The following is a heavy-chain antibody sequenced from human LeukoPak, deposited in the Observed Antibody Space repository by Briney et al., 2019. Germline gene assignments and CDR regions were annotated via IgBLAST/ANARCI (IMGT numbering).Heavy chain of an antibody. CDR3: ARAPIVGYDFWSGYFTYYGMDV. CDR2: MNPNSGNT. J-gene: IGHJ6*02. D-gene: IGHD3-3*01. CDR1: GYTFTSYD. V-gene: IGHV1-8*01. Sequence: GASVKVSCKASGYTFTSYDINWVRQATGQGLEWMGWMNPNSGNTGYAQKFQGRVTMTRNTSISTAYMELSSLRSEDTAVYYCARAPIVGYDFWSGYFTYYGMDVWGQGTTVTVSS.